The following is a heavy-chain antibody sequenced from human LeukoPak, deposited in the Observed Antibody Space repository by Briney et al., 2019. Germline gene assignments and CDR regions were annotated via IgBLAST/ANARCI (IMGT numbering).Heavy chain of an antibody. J-gene: IGHJ4*02. D-gene: IGHD1-20*01. V-gene: IGHV3-15*07. CDR2: IKSKADGETI. CDR1: GFSFSSYS. CDR3: STLTSRGLSDS. Sequence: GGSLRLSCAASGFSFSSYSMNWVRQAPGKGLEWVGRIKSKADGETIDYAAPVKGRFTFSRDDSKNMLYLQMNSLKSEDTAVYYCSTLTSRGLSDSWGQGTLVTVSS.